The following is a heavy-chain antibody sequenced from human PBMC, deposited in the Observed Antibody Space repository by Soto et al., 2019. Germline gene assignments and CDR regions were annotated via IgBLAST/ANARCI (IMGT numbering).Heavy chain of an antibody. D-gene: IGHD1-1*01. Sequence: QVQLVESGGGVVQPGRSLRLSCAASGFTFSSYGMHWVRQAPGKGLEWVAVIWYDGSNKYYADSVKGRFTISRDNSNNALDLQMNGLRGEDTAVYYCARDRETGTTGDAFDIWGQGTMVTVSS. J-gene: IGHJ3*02. CDR2: IWYDGSNK. CDR1: GFTFSSYG. V-gene: IGHV3-33*01. CDR3: ARDRETGTTGDAFDI.